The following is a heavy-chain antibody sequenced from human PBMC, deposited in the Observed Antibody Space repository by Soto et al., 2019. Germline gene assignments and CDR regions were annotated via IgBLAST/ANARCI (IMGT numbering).Heavy chain of an antibody. CDR1: GYPFTKYF. D-gene: IGHD1-1*01. CDR3: ARDLEFRDGNFSHLDY. CDR2: INPGNGLT. V-gene: IGHV1-46*04. J-gene: IGHJ4*02. Sequence: QVQLVQSGAAVKKPGASVKVACKTSGYPFTKYFVHWVRQAPGQGLEWMGTINPGNGLTKYALQLQGRVALTSDTSNSIVALELSSLRYEDTAVYYCARDLEFRDGNFSHLDYWGQGTLVTVSS.